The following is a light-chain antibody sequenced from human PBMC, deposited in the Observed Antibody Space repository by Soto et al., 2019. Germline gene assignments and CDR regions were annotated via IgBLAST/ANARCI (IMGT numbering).Light chain of an antibody. CDR2: GAS. CDR1: QSVTNFY. J-gene: IGKJ5*01. CDR3: QQYNNWPLT. V-gene: IGKV3-15*01. Sequence: VMPQSRATLSVSPGARSPISCRASQSVTNFYLAWYQQKPGQTPRLLIYGASTRATGIPARFSGSGSGTEFTLTISSLQSEDFAVYYCQQYNNWPLTFGQGTRREIK.